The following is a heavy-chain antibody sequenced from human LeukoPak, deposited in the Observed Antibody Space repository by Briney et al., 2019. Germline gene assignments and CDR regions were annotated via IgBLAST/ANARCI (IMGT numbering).Heavy chain of an antibody. J-gene: IGHJ4*02. D-gene: IGHD6-19*01. CDR3: AKDWSASSGWFLDY. V-gene: IGHV3-30*02. Sequence: PGGSLRLSCAASGFTFTSYAMHWVRQAPGKGLEWVAFIPYDGSDKYYADSVKGRFTISRDNSKNTLSLQMNSLRADDTAVYYCAKDWSASSGWFLDYWGQGTLVTVSS. CDR2: IPYDGSDK. CDR1: GFTFTSYA.